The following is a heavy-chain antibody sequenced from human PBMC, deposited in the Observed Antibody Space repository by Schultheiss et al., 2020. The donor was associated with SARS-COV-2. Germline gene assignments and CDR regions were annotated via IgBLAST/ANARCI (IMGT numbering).Heavy chain of an antibody. V-gene: IGHV3-30-3*01. J-gene: IGHJ6*02. CDR3: ARGPNDYYGSGSYYYYYGMDV. D-gene: IGHD3-10*01. CDR2: ISYDGSNK. CDR1: GFTFSSYA. Sequence: GGSLRLSCAASGFTFSSYAMHWVRQAPGKGLEWVAVISYDGSNKYYADSVKGRFTISRDNSKNTLYLQMNSLRAEDTAVYYCARGPNDYYGSGSYYYYYGMDVWGQGTTVTVSS.